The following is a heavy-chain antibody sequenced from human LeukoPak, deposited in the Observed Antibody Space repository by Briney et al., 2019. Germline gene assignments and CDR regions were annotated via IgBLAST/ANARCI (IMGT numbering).Heavy chain of an antibody. CDR3: ATSRGYGYVNWFDP. D-gene: IGHD5-18*01. Sequence: PSETLSLTCTVSGGSISSYYWSWIRQPPGKGLEWIGYIYTSGSTNYNPSLKSRVTISVDTSKNQFSLKLSSVTAADTAVYYCATSRGYGYVNWFDPWGQGTLVTVSS. J-gene: IGHJ5*02. V-gene: IGHV4-4*08. CDR1: GGSISSYY. CDR2: IYTSGST.